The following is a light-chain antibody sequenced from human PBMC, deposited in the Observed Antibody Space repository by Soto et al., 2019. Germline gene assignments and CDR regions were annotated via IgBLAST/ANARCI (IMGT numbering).Light chain of an antibody. Sequence: DIQMTQSPSTLSASVGDRVTIPCRASQTINNQLAWYQQKPGKAPKLLIFDVSTLESGVPSRFSGSGYGTEFTLTISSLQPDDFATYYCQQYKSYWKMFGQGTKVEV. V-gene: IGKV1-5*01. CDR1: QTINNQ. CDR2: DVS. J-gene: IGKJ1*01. CDR3: QQYKSYWKM.